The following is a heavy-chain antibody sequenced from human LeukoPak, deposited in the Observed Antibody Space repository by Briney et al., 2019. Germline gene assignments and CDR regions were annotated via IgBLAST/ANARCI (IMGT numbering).Heavy chain of an antibody. CDR2: ISDDGRRK. CDR3: AKRPSDYGDYVSYFDY. J-gene: IGHJ4*02. Sequence: GGSLRLSCAASGFSFISYGMHWVRQAPGKGLEWVGVISDDGRRKDYADSVKGRFTISRDNSKDTLYPPMNSLRAEDPAVYYCAKRPSDYGDYVSYFDYWGQGTLVTVSS. CDR1: GFSFISYG. D-gene: IGHD4-17*01. V-gene: IGHV3-30*18.